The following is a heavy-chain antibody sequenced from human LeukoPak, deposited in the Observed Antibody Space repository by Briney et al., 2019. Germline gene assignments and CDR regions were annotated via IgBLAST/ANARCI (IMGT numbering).Heavy chain of an antibody. CDR1: GFTFSRYW. CDR3: ATIVYFYDSGGYFDY. CDR2: IKQDGSET. D-gene: IGHD3-22*01. V-gene: IGHV3-7*02. Sequence: TGGSLRLSCAASGFTFSRYWMSWARQAPGKGLEWVANIKQDGSETYYVDSVKGRFTISRDNAKNSLYLQMNSLRAEDTAVYYCATIVYFYDSGGYFDYWGQGTLVTVSS. J-gene: IGHJ4*02.